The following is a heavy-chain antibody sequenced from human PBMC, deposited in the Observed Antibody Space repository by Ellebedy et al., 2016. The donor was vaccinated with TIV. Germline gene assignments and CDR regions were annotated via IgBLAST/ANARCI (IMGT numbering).Heavy chain of an antibody. V-gene: IGHV3-64D*09. CDR2: ISSDGGSP. D-gene: IGHD5-18*01. J-gene: IGHJ4*02. Sequence: GESLKISCSVSGFIFSDYAMHWVRQAPGKGLEYVSAISSDGGSPFYADSVKGRFTISRDNSKTTLYLQMSSLRPEDTAVYYCVKWGYIYGFGDYWGQGTLVTVSS. CDR3: VKWGYIYGFGDY. CDR1: GFIFSDYA.